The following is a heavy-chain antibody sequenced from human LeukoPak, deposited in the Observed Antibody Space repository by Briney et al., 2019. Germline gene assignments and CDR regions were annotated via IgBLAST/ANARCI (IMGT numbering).Heavy chain of an antibody. CDR3: TRDRGKYYYGSGSVNY. V-gene: IGHV3-49*03. D-gene: IGHD3-10*01. CDR1: GFTFGDYA. Sequence: GGSLRLSCTASGFTFGDYATSWFRQAPGKGLEWVGFIRSKAYGGTTEYAASVKGRFTISRDDSKSIAYLQMNSLKTEDTAVYYCTRDRGKYYYGSGSVNYWGQGTLVTVSS. J-gene: IGHJ4*02. CDR2: IRSKAYGGTT.